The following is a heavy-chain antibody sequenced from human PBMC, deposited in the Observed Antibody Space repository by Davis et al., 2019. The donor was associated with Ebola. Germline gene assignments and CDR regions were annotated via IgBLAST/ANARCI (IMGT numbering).Heavy chain of an antibody. CDR1: GFTFSTYA. CDR3: ARAPQWLVRGSPNPLFDY. J-gene: IGHJ4*02. D-gene: IGHD6-19*01. CDR2: ISNGGGNA. V-gene: IGHV3-23*01. Sequence: GESLKISCAASGFTFSTYAMSWVRQAPGKGLEWVSAISNGGGNAYYADSVKGRFTISRDNSRNTLYLQVNSLRAEDTAVYYCARAPQWLVRGSPNPLFDYWGQGTLVTVSS.